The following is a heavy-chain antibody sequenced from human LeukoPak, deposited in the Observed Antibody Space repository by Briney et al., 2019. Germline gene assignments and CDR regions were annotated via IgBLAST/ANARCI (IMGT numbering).Heavy chain of an antibody. J-gene: IGHJ4*02. Sequence: GGSLRLSCAASGFTFSTYVMRWVRQAPGKGLEWVSSIGVNTYYADSVKGRFTISRDNSKNTLYLQMTTLRADDTALYYCATARRDCSGGTCYSKDFFDYWGQGTLVTVSS. CDR1: GFTFSTYV. V-gene: IGHV3-23*01. D-gene: IGHD2-15*01. CDR2: IGVNT. CDR3: ATARRDCSGGTCYSKDFFDY.